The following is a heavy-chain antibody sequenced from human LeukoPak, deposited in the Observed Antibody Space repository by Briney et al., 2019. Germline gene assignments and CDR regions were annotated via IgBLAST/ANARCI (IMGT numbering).Heavy chain of an antibody. CDR2: ISYDGSNK. D-gene: IGHD4-17*01. Sequence: GGSLRLSCAASGFTFSSYAMHWVRQAPGKGLEWVAVISYDGSNKYCADSVKGRFTISRVNSKNTLYLQMNSLRAEDTAVYYCARDTLDDAVTTLDYWGQGTLVTVSS. CDR1: GFTFSSYA. V-gene: IGHV3-30*04. CDR3: ARDTLDDAVTTLDY. J-gene: IGHJ4*02.